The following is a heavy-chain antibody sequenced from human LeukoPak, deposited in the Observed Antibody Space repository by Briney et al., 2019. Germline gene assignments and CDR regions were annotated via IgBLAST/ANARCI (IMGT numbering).Heavy chain of an antibody. D-gene: IGHD6-19*01. CDR2: IIPIFGTA. J-gene: IGHJ4*02. CDR3: AKDHSWLVRYYFDY. CDR1: GGTFSSYG. V-gene: IGHV1-69*01. Sequence: EASVKVSCKASGGTFSSYGISWVRQAPGQGLEWMGGIIPIFGTANYAQKFQGRVTITADESTSTAYMELSSLRSEDTAVYYCAKDHSWLVRYYFDYWGQGTLVTVSS.